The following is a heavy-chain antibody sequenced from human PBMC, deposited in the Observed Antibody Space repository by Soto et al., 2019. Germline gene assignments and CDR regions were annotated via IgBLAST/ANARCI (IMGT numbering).Heavy chain of an antibody. CDR2: ISAYNGNT. Sequence: GASVKVSCKASGYTFTSYGMSWVRQAPGQGLEWMGWISAYNGNTNYAQKLQGRVTMTTDTSTSTAYMELRSLRSDDTAVYYCARDPTWGCSGGSCYPQYYFDYWGQGTLVTVSS. J-gene: IGHJ4*02. D-gene: IGHD2-15*01. CDR3: ARDPTWGCSGGSCYPQYYFDY. V-gene: IGHV1-18*01. CDR1: GYTFTSYG.